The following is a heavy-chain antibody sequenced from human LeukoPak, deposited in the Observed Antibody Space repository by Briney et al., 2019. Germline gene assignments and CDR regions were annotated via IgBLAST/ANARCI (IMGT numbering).Heavy chain of an antibody. V-gene: IGHV1-18*01. J-gene: IGHJ4*02. CDR2: ISAYNGNT. D-gene: IGHD3-3*01. Sequence: ASVKVSCKASGYTFTSYGISWVRQAPGQGLEWMGWISAYNGNTNYAQKLQGRVTMTTDTSTSTAYMELRSLRSDDTAVYYCAKWTDDFWSGYYEIDYWGQGTLVTVSS. CDR1: GYTFTSYG. CDR3: AKWTDDFWSGYYEIDY.